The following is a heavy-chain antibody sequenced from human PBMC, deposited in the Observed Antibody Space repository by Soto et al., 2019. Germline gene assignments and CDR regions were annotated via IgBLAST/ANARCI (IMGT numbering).Heavy chain of an antibody. Sequence: QVQLQESGPGLVKPSQTLSLTGTVSVGSIRSGGYYWSWIRQHPGKGLEWIGYIYYSGSTYYNPSLKSRVTISVDTSKNHFSLKLSSVTAADTAVYYCARELSKRYYYGMHVWGQGTTVTVSS. CDR1: VGSIRSGGYY. D-gene: IGHD4-4*01. V-gene: IGHV4-31*03. CDR2: IYYSGST. J-gene: IGHJ6*02. CDR3: ARELSKRYYYGMHV.